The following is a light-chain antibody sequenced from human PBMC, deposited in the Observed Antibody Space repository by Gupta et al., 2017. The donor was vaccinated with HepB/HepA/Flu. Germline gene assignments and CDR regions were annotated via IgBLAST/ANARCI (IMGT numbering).Light chain of an antibody. J-gene: IGLJ3*02. CDR3: QSLDASGRV. Sequence: SDELTTPSSVSVFPGLTARITCSGDTLSRQYTYWYQQRPGQAPILIIFQDKERPPGIPERFSASSSGTTASLTISDVQSEDAADYFCQSLDASGRVFSGGTKLTVL. V-gene: IGLV3-25*03. CDR1: TLSRQY. CDR2: QDK.